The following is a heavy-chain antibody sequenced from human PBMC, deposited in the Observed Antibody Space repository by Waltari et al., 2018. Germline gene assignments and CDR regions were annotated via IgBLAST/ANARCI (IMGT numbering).Heavy chain of an antibody. J-gene: IGHJ4*02. CDR2: IKSKTDGGTI. CDR3: TTERDGSHEH. D-gene: IGHD6-19*01. CDR1: GFTVTHAW. V-gene: IGHV3-15*01. Sequence: EVHLVESGGGLVKRGGSLRLSWAGCGFTVTHAWMNWVRQDPGKGLEWVGLIKSKTDGGTIDYAAPVKGRFTISRDDSKNTLYLQMNSLKTEDTALYYCTTERDGSHEHWGQGTLVTVSS.